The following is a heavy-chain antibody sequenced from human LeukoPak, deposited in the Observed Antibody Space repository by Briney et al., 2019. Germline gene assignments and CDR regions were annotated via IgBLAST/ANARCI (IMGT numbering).Heavy chain of an antibody. D-gene: IGHD3-22*01. Sequence: GGSLRLSCAASGFTFSSYSMNWVRQAPGKGLEWVSSTSSSSSYIYYADSVKGRFTISRDNAKNSLYLQMNSLRAEDTAVYYCARDPGDSSGYTVTGFDPWGQGTLVTVSS. CDR3: ARDPGDSSGYTVTGFDP. CDR2: TSSSSSYI. CDR1: GFTFSSYS. J-gene: IGHJ5*02. V-gene: IGHV3-21*01.